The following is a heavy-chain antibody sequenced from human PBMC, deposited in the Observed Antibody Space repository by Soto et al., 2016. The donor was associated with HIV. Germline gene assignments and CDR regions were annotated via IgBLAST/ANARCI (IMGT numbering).Heavy chain of an antibody. D-gene: IGHD5-18*01. CDR2: INSHKDQT. J-gene: IGHJ4*01. Sequence: QVQLVQSGPEVKKPGASVKVSCKTSGYTFRSYVISWVRQAPGQGLEWLGRINSHKDQTKYVEKLQDRVTLTADTSTATAYMELRNLRSDDTAVYYCARVGYNYGYYFDFWGHGTLVTVSS. CDR3: ARVGYNYGYYFDF. V-gene: IGHV1-18*01. CDR1: GYTFRSYV.